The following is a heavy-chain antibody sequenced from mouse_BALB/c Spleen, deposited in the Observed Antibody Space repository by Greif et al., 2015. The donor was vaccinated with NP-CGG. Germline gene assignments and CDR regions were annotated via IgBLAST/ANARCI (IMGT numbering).Heavy chain of an antibody. J-gene: IGHJ1*01. D-gene: IGHD1-1*01. CDR2: ISSGGSYT. CDR3: ARHRTVVAPYFDV. V-gene: IGHV5-6*01. CDR1: GFTFSSYG. Sequence: EVKVVESGGDLVKPGGSLKLSCAASGFTFSSYGMSWVRQTPDKRLEWVATISSGGSYTYYPDSVKGRFTISRDNAKNTLYLQMSSLKSEDTAMYYCARHRTVVAPYFDVWGAGTTVTVSS.